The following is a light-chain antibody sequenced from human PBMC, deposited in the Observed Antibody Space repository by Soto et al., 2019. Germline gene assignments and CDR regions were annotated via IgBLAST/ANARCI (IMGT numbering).Light chain of an antibody. CDR3: QQYHSTPLT. J-gene: IGKJ4*01. Sequence: DIVMTQSPASLAVSLGERATITCKSSQTVLYNSKNYLAWYQQRPGQSPRLLVSWASTRESGVPDRFSGSGSGTDFTLSISSLQTEDGAVYYCQQYHSTPLTFGGGTKVEIK. CDR1: QTVLYNSKNY. V-gene: IGKV4-1*01. CDR2: WAS.